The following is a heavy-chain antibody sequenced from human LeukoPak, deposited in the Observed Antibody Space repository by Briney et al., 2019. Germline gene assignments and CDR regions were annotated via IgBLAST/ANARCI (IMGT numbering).Heavy chain of an antibody. CDR3: ARDRDSSRFDY. V-gene: IGHV3-30*19. CDR2: ISYDGSNK. J-gene: IGHJ4*02. D-gene: IGHD6-13*01. CDR1: GFTFSSYG. Sequence: GGSLRLSCAASGFTFSSYGMHWVRQAPGKGLEWVAVISYDGSNKYYADSMKGRFTISRDNSKNTLYLQMNSLRAEDTAVYYCARDRDSSRFDYWGQGTLVTVSS.